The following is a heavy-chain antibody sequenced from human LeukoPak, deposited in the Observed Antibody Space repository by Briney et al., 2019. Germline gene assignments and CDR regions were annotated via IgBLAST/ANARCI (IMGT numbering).Heavy chain of an antibody. CDR3: SSVRTTDTDYFDY. Sequence: TETLSLTCTVSSGSIISHYWTWIRQPAGKGLERLGRIYTSGSTSNNPSLKSRLTMSVDTSKAQVSLNLNSVTAADTAVYYCSSVRTTDTDYFDYRGQGTLVTVSS. V-gene: IGHV4-4*07. CDR1: SGSIISHY. CDR2: IYTSGST. D-gene: IGHD1-1*01. J-gene: IGHJ4*02.